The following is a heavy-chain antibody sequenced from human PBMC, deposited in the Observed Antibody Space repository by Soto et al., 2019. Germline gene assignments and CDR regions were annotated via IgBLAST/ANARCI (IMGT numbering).Heavy chain of an antibody. V-gene: IGHV3-33*01. CDR1: GYIFGSYA. CDR2: IWYDGSNK. Sequence: GWSLRLSCAGSGYIFGSYAMHWVRQAPGKGLEWVAVIWYDGSNKYYADSVKGRFTISRDNSKNTVYLQMNSLKEEDTAVYYCARGTNSAAATFDPWGQGTLVTVSS. J-gene: IGHJ5*02. D-gene: IGHD6-13*01. CDR3: ARGTNSAAATFDP.